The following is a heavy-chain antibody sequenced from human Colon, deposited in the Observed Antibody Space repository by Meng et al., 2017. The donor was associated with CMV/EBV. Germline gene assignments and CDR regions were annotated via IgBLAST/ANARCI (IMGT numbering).Heavy chain of an antibody. V-gene: IGHV3-23*01. CDR1: GFTFSDYA. D-gene: IGHD3-3*01. CDR2: ITGRSTDT. Sequence: GESLKISCAASGFTFSDYAMGWVRQAPGKGLDWVSAITGRSTDTYYADSVKGRFTIFRDNSNNTMSLQMNSLRADDTAVYYCGNTIRGFYYYGVDVWGQGTTVTVSS. CDR3: GNTIRGFYYYGVDV. J-gene: IGHJ6*02.